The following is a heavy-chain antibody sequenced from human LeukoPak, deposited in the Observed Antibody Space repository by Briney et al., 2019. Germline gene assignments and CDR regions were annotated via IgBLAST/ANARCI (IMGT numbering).Heavy chain of an antibody. V-gene: IGHV4-59*12. J-gene: IGHJ3*02. CDR3: ARGVTAIVAFDI. D-gene: IGHD2-21*02. CDR1: GGSISSYY. Sequence: PSETLSLTCTVSGGSISSYYWSWIRQPPGKGLEWIGYLYYSGSTNYNPSLKSRLTISVDTSKNQFSLKLSSVTAADTAVYYCARGVTAIVAFDIWGQGTMVTVSS. CDR2: LYYSGST.